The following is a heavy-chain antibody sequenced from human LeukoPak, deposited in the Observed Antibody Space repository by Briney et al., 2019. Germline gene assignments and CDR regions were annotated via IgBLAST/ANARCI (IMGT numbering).Heavy chain of an antibody. CDR3: ARPFPSGYYYYFDY. V-gene: IGHV4-59*08. CDR2: IYYSGNT. Sequence: SETLSLTCTVSGGSISSYYWSWIRQPPGKGLEWIGYIYYSGNTDYNPSLKSRVTISVDTSKNQFSLKLSSVTAADTAVYYCARPFPSGYYYYFDYWGQGTLVTVSS. J-gene: IGHJ4*02. CDR1: GGSISSYY. D-gene: IGHD3-3*01.